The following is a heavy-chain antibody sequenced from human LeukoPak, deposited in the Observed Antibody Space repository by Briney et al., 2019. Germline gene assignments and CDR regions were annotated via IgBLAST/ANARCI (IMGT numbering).Heavy chain of an antibody. V-gene: IGHV1-69*06. CDR3: AIRRGYSYGYGFDY. J-gene: IGHJ4*02. Sequence: GASVKVSCKASGGTFSSYAISWVRQAPGQGLEWMGGIIPIFGTANYAQKFQGRVTITADKSTSTAYMELSSLRSEDTAVYYCAIRRGYSYGYGFDYWGQGTLVTVSS. D-gene: IGHD5-18*01. CDR1: GGTFSSYA. CDR2: IIPIFGTA.